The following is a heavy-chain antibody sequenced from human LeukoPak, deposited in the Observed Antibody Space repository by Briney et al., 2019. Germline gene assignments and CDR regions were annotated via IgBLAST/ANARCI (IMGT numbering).Heavy chain of an antibody. Sequence: SETLSLTCTVSGGSISSYYWSWIRQPPGKGLEWIGYIYYSGSTNYNPSLKSRVTISVDTSKNQCSLKLSSVTAADTAVYYCARQKRGIVVVPAADRRYYYYGMDVWGQGTTVTVSS. CDR1: GGSISSYY. J-gene: IGHJ6*02. D-gene: IGHD2-2*01. V-gene: IGHV4-59*08. CDR2: IYYSGST. CDR3: ARQKRGIVVVPAADRRYYYYGMDV.